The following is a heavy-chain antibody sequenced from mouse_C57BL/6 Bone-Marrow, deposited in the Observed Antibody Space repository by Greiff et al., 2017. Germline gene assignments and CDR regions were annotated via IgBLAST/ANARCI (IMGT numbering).Heavy chain of an antibody. D-gene: IGHD1-1*01. CDR3: ARGDYYGSSYRFDY. J-gene: IGHJ2*01. V-gene: IGHV1-64*01. Sequence: QVQLQQPGAELVKPGASVKLSCKASGYTFTSYWMHWVKQRPGQGLEWIGMIHPNSGSTNYNEKFKSKATLTVDKSSSTAYMQLSSLTSEDSAVYYCARGDYYGSSYRFDYWGQGTTLTVSS. CDR2: IHPNSGST. CDR1: GYTFTSYW.